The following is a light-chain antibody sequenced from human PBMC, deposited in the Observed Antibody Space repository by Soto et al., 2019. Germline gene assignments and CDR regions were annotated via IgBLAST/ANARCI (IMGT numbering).Light chain of an antibody. CDR3: SSYTSSRTVL. V-gene: IGLV2-14*01. Sequence: QSALTQPASVSGSLGQSITISCTGTSSDVGGYNYVSWYQQHPGKDPRVVIFEVTKRPSGVSSRFSGSKSGNTASLTVSGLQAEDEGDYYCSSYTSSRTVLFGGGTKLTVL. J-gene: IGLJ2*01. CDR2: EVT. CDR1: SSDVGGYNY.